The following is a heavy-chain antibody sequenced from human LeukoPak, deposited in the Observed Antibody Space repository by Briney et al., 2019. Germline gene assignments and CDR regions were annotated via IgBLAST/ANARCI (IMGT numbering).Heavy chain of an antibody. D-gene: IGHD2-15*01. V-gene: IGHV3-21*01. CDR3: ARSLSRSEVPGSRPFDP. J-gene: IGHJ5*02. CDR2: ISSSSSHI. CDR1: AFTFSSYS. Sequence: GSLRLSCAASAFTFSSYSMNWVRQAPGKGLEWVSFISSSSSHIFYADSLKGRFTISRDNAKNSLYLQMNSLRAEDTAVYFCARSLSRSEVPGSRPFDPWGQGTLVIVSS.